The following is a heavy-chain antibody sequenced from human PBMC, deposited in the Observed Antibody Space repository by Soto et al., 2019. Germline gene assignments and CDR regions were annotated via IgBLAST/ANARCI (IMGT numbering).Heavy chain of an antibody. CDR3: VRDQFYAFDV. CDR2: ITTISTA. CDR1: GFTFNIYS. Sequence: PGGSLRLSCEASGFTFNIYSMNWVRQAPGKGLEWLSHITTISTAYYEDTVRGRFTISRDNAKNSVHLEMNSLRAEDTAVYYCVRDQFYAFDVWGQGTMVTVSS. J-gene: IGHJ3*01. V-gene: IGHV3-48*01.